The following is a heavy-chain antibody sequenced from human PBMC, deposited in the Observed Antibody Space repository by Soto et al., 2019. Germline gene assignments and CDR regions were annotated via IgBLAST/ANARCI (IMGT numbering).Heavy chain of an antibody. D-gene: IGHD1-7*01. CDR2: ISSSGSTI. Sequence: GGSLRLSCAASGFTFSDYYMSWIRQAPGKGLEWVSYISSSGSTIYYADSVKGRFNISRDNAKNSLYLQMNSLRAEDTGVYYCAKDPRLELRGVDSWGQGTQVTVSS. CDR3: AKDPRLELRGVDS. CDR1: GFTFSDYY. J-gene: IGHJ4*02. V-gene: IGHV3-11*01.